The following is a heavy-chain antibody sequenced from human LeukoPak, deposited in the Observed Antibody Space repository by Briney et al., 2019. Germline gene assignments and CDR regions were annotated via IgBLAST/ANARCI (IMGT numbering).Heavy chain of an antibody. V-gene: IGHV3-74*01. J-gene: IGHJ4*02. Sequence: PGGSLRLSCAASGFTFSSYWMHWVRQAPGKGLVWVSRINSDGSSTSYADSVKGRFTISRDNAKNSLYLQMNSLRAEDTAVYYCAKPAGYSSSWSAFDYWGQGTLVTVSS. D-gene: IGHD6-13*01. CDR1: GFTFSSYW. CDR2: INSDGSST. CDR3: AKPAGYSSSWSAFDY.